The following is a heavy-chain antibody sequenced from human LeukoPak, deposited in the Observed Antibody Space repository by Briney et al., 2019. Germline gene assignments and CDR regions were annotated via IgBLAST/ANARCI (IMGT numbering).Heavy chain of an antibody. CDR1: GFTFSSYG. CDR2: IRYDGSNK. CDR3: TTGSAKMGASSGLELDY. V-gene: IGHV3-30*02. D-gene: IGHD1-26*01. J-gene: IGHJ4*02. Sequence: GGSLRLSCAASGFTFSSYGMHWVRQAPGKGLEWVAFIRYDGSNKYYADSVKGRFTISRDNSKNTLYLQMNSLKTEDTAVYYCTTGSAKMGASSGLELDYWGQGTLVTVSS.